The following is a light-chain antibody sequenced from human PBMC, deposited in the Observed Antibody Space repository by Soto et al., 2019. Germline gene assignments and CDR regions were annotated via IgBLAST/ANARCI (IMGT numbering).Light chain of an antibody. Sequence: QSVLTQPASVSGSPGQSITISCTGTSSDVGSYNLVSWYQQHPGKAPKLMIYEGSKRPSGVSNRFSGSKSGNTASLTISGLQAEDEADYYCCSYAGSSTSPYVFGTGTNLTVL. CDR3: CSYAGSSTSPYV. CDR2: EGS. V-gene: IGLV2-23*01. CDR1: SSDVGSYNL. J-gene: IGLJ1*01.